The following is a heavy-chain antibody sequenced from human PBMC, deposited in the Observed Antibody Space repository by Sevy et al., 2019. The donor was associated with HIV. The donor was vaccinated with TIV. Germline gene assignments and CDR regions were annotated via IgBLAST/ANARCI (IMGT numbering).Heavy chain of an antibody. V-gene: IGHV3-30*18. CDR1: EFTSSSNG. CDR3: SKDRGYSSVGVSRGMDV. Sequence: GGSLRLSCAASEFTSSSNGMHWVRQAPGKGLEWVAVISYDGSNKYYVDSVKGRFTISRDDSKNTLFLQMNSLRAEDTAVYYCSKDRGYSSVGVSRGMDVWGQGTTVTVSS. D-gene: IGHD6-19*01. J-gene: IGHJ6*02. CDR2: ISYDGSNK.